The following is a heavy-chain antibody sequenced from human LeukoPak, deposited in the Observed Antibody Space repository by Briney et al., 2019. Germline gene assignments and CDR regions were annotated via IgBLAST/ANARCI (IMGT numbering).Heavy chain of an antibody. CDR1: GGSFSGYY. J-gene: IGHJ4*02. Sequence: SETLSLTCAVYGGSFSGYYWSWIRQHPGKGLEWIGYIYYSGSTYYNPSLKSRVTISVDTSKNQFSLKLSSVTAADTAVYYCASGENWGSFDYWGQGTLVTVSS. CDR2: IYYSGST. D-gene: IGHD7-27*01. V-gene: IGHV4-31*11. CDR3: ASGENWGSFDY.